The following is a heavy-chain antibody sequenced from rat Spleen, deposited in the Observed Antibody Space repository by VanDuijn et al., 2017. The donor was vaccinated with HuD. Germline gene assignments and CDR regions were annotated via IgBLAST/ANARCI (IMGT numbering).Heavy chain of an antibody. CDR3: TAASNEY. CDR1: GFTFNNYW. J-gene: IGHJ2*01. V-gene: IGHV5-31*01. CDR2: ITNTGDST. D-gene: IGHD3-1*01. Sequence: EVQLVETGGGLVQPGRSLKLSCVASGFTFNNYWMTWIRQAPGKGLEWVASITNTGDSTSSPDSVKGRFTISRDDSRSMVYLQMDDLKTEDTAMYYCTAASNEYWGQGVMVTVSS.